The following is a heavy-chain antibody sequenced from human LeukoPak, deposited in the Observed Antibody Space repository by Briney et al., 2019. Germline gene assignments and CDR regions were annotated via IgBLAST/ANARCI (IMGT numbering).Heavy chain of an antibody. J-gene: IGHJ4*02. CDR1: GGSISSSSYY. D-gene: IGHD5-12*01. Sequence: SETLSLTCTVSGGSISSSSYYWGWIRQPPGKGLEWIGEINHSGSTNYNPSLKSRVTISVDTSKNQFSLKLSSVTAADTAVYYCAGGLRLEYLYDYWGQGTLVTVAS. CDR3: AGGLRLEYLYDY. CDR2: INHSGST. V-gene: IGHV4-39*07.